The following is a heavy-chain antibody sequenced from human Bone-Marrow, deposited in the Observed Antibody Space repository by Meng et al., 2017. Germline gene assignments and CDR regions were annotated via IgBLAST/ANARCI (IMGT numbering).Heavy chain of an antibody. CDR2: IWYDGSNK. J-gene: IGHJ3*02. Sequence: GESLKISCAASGFTFSSYGMHWVRQAPGKGLEWVAVIWYDGSNKYYADYVKGRFTISRDNSKNTLYLQMNSLRAEDTAVYYCARVGGVTMGAFDIWGQGTMVTVSS. CDR3: ARVGGVTMGAFDI. V-gene: IGHV3-33*01. D-gene: IGHD3-16*01. CDR1: GFTFSSYG.